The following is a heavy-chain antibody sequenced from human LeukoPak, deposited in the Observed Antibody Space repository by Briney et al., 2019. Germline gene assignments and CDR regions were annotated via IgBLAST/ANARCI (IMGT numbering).Heavy chain of an antibody. CDR2: IYYSGST. D-gene: IGHD3-22*01. V-gene: IGHV4-39*07. CDR1: GGSISSSSYY. J-gene: IGHJ3*02. CDR3: ARVSLSGYYPIMGAFDI. Sequence: SETLSLTCSVSGGSISSSSYYWGWIRQPPGKGLEWIGSIYYSGSTYYNPSLKSRVTISVDTSKNQFSLKLSSVTAADTAVYYCARVSLSGYYPIMGAFDIWGQGTMVTVSS.